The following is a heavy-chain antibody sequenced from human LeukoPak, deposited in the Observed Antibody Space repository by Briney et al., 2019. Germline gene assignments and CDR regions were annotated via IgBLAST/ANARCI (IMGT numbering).Heavy chain of an antibody. V-gene: IGHV3-9*03. CDR2: ISWNSGSI. J-gene: IGHJ4*02. CDR3: TRASGYSSGSIDY. D-gene: IGHD5-18*01. Sequence: PGGSLKLSCAASGFTFDDHGMHWVRQAPGKGLEWVSGISWNSGSIGYADSVQGRFTISRDNAKSTLYLQMNSLRAEDMALYYCTRASGYSSGSIDYWGQGTLVTVS. CDR1: GFTFDDHG.